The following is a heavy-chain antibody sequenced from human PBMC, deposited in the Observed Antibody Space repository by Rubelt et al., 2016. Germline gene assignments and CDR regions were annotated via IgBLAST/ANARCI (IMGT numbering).Heavy chain of an antibody. V-gene: IGHV2-5*02. D-gene: IGHD6-19*01. Sequence: QITLKESGPTLVKPTQTLTLTCTFSGFSLSTSEVGVGWIRQPPGEALECLAIIYGDDSKTYSPSLKTRLTITKDTSKNQVVLIMTNMDPVDTGTYYCAHRRKSTSGWRTFDSWGQGTLVTVSS. CDR2: IYGDDSK. CDR1: GFSLSTSEVG. CDR3: AHRRKSTSGWRTFDS. J-gene: IGHJ4*02.